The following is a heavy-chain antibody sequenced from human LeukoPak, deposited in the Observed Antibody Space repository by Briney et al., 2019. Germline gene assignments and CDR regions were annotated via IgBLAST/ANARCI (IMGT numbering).Heavy chain of an antibody. V-gene: IGHV1-69*06. D-gene: IGHD3-22*01. J-gene: IGHJ4*02. CDR2: IIPIFGTA. CDR3: ASGPYYYDSSGYYLNQYPFDY. CDR1: GGTFSSYA. Sequence: SVKVSCKASGGTFSSYAISWVRQAPGQGLEWMGGIIPIFGTANYAQKFQGRVTITADKSTSTAYMELSSLRSEDTAVYYCASGPYYYDSSGYYLNQYPFDYWGQGTLVTVSS.